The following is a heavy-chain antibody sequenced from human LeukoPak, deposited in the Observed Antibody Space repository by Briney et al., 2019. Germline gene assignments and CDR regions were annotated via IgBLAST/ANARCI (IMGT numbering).Heavy chain of an antibody. V-gene: IGHV3-7*01. J-gene: IGHJ4*02. D-gene: IGHD5-24*01. CDR1: GFTFSSYW. CDR3: VRGYNYRFEY. CDR2: IKQDGSEK. Sequence: GGSLRLSCAASGFTFSSYWMSWVRQAPGKGLEWVANIKQDGSEKYYVDSVKGRFTISRDSANNTLFLEINNLRAEDTAVYYCVRGYNYRFEYWGQGTLVIVSS.